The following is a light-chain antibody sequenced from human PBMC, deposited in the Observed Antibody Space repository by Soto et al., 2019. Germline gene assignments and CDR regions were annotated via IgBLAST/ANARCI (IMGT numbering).Light chain of an antibody. Sequence: QSALTQPAAVSGSPGQSITISSSGTSSDVGGYDYVSWYQQHPGKAPKILIYEVTYRSSGVSSRFSGSKSGNTASLTISGLQAEDEADYYCQSYTSGASRVFGTGTKLTVL. V-gene: IGLV2-14*01. CDR1: SSDVGGYDY. J-gene: IGLJ1*01. CDR2: EVT. CDR3: QSYTSGASRV.